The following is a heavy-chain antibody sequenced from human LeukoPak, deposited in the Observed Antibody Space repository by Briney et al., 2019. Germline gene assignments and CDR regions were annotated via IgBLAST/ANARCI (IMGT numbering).Heavy chain of an antibody. J-gene: IGHJ4*01. D-gene: IGHD3-9*01. CDR2: INSDGSNI. V-gene: IGHV3-74*01. Sequence: PGGSLRLSCAASGFTFSSHWMHWVRQAPGKGLVWVSRINSDGSNISYADSVKGRFTISRDNAKNTLYLQMNSLRAEDTAVYYCARVSRYFDWPSGGDYWGQGTLVTVSS. CDR3: ARVSRYFDWPSGGDY. CDR1: GFTFSSHW.